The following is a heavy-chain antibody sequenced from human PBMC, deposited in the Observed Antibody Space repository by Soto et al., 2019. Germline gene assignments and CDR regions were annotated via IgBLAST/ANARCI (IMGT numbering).Heavy chain of an antibody. D-gene: IGHD2-2*01. CDR1: GGSISSSS. CDR2: IYNNGRT. Sequence: SETLSLTCTASGGSISSSSWSWIRQPPGRGLEWIGYIYNNGRTDYNPSLKSRVTISVDTSKNHFSLKLSSVTPADTAVYYCARARFCTSTSCYHYFDFWGQGTLVTVSS. V-gene: IGHV4-59*01. CDR3: ARARFCTSTSCYHYFDF. J-gene: IGHJ4*02.